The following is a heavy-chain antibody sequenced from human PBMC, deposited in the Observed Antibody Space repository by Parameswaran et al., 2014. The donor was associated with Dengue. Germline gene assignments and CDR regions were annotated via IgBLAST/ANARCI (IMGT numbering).Heavy chain of an antibody. J-gene: IGHJ4*02. CDR2: ISAYNGHT. D-gene: IGHD6-19*01. V-gene: IGHV1-18*01. CDR3: ARDYSSGWYGDFDY. Sequence: WVRQAPGQGLEWMGWISAYNGHTNYAQKLQGRVTMTTDTSTSTAYMELRNLRSDDTAVYYCARDYSSGWYGDFDYWGQGTLVTVSS.